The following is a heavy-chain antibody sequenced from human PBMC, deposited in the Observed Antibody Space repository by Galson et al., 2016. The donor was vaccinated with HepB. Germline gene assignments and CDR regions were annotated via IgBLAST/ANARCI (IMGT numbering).Heavy chain of an antibody. CDR2: ISYDGGNK. V-gene: IGHV3-30*18. D-gene: IGHD2-15*01. J-gene: IGHJ3*02. CDR1: EFSFSYYG. Sequence: SLRLSCAASEFSFSYYGMHWVRQAAGKGLEWVVVISYDGGNKYYADSVKGRFTISRDNSKNTLYLQMNSLRVEDTAVYYCVKDTGAVMVADSTDAFDIWGQGTMVTVSS. CDR3: VKDTGAVMVADSTDAFDI.